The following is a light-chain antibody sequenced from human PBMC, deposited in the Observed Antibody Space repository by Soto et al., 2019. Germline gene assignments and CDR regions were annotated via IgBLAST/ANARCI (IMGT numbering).Light chain of an antibody. CDR3: QHYNSYSEA. CDR1: QTISSW. CDR2: KAS. J-gene: IGKJ1*01. V-gene: IGKV1-5*03. Sequence: DIQMTQSPSTLSGSVGHRFTITCRASQTISSWLAWYQQKPGKAPKLMIYKASTLKSGVPSRFSGSGYGTEFNLTISSLQPDDFATYYCQHYNSYSEAFGQGTKVDIK.